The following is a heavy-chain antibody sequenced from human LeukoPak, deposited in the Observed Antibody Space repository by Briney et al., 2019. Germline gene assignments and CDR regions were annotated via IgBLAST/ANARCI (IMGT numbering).Heavy chain of an antibody. V-gene: IGHV3-21*01. CDR1: GFTFSKYS. CDR3: ARDVVVVVAADSNFDY. Sequence: GGSLTLSCAASGFTFSKYSMDWVRQAPGKGLEWVSSISSSSSYIYYADSVKGRFTISRDNAKNSLYLQMNSLRAEDTAVYYCARDVVVVVAADSNFDYWGQGTLVTVSS. J-gene: IGHJ4*02. CDR2: ISSSSSYI. D-gene: IGHD2-15*01.